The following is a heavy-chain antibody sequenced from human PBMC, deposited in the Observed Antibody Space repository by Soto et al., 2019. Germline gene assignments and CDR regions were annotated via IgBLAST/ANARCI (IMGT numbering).Heavy chain of an antibody. CDR1: GFTVSSNY. Sequence: GGSLRLSCAASGFTVSSNYMSWVRQAPGKGLEWVSVIYSGGSTYYADSVKGRFTISRDNSKNTLYLQMNSLRAEDTAVYYCARDTDGSGLFDYWGQGTLVTVSS. V-gene: IGHV3-66*01. CDR3: ARDTDGSGLFDY. J-gene: IGHJ4*02. D-gene: IGHD3-10*01. CDR2: IYSGGST.